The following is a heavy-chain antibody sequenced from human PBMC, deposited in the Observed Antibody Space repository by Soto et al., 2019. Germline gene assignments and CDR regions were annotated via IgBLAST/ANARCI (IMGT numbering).Heavy chain of an antibody. J-gene: IGHJ5*02. Sequence: QVQLQESGPGLVKPSETLSLTCTVSGGSVSSGSYYWSWIRQPPGKGLEWIGYIYYSGSTNYNPSLKSRVTISVDTSKNQFSLKLSSVTAADTAVYYCARERVDCSSTSCLRFDPWGQGTLVTVSP. CDR1: GGSVSSGSYY. D-gene: IGHD2-2*01. CDR3: ARERVDCSSTSCLRFDP. V-gene: IGHV4-61*01. CDR2: IYYSGST.